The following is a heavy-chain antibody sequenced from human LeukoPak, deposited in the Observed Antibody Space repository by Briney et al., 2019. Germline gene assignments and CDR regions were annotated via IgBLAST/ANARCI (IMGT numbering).Heavy chain of an antibody. CDR3: AKEGALLWFGELPGVERWFDP. CDR1: GYTFTSYY. J-gene: IGHJ5*02. Sequence: GASVKVSCKASGYTFTSYYMHWVRQAPGQGLEWMGIINPSGGSTSYAQKFQGRVTMTRDTSTSTVYMELSSLRAEDTAVYYCAKEGALLWFGELPGVERWFDPWGQGTLVTVSS. V-gene: IGHV1-46*01. D-gene: IGHD3-10*01. CDR2: INPSGGST.